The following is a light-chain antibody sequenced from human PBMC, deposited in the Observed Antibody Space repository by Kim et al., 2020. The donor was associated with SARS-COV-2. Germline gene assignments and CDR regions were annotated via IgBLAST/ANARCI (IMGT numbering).Light chain of an antibody. CDR1: PDISNW. Sequence: SASVGDRVTITCRASPDISNWLVWYQQKPGKAPKLLIYSASSLQSGVPSRFSGSGSGTDFSLTISSLQPEDFAAYYCQQVNSFPHTFGQGTKLEIK. V-gene: IGKV1-12*01. J-gene: IGKJ2*01. CDR3: QQVNSFPHT. CDR2: SAS.